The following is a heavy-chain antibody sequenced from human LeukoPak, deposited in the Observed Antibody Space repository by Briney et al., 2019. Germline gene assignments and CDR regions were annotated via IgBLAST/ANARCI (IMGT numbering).Heavy chain of an antibody. CDR1: GFTFDDYA. D-gene: IGHD4-17*01. J-gene: IGHJ6*02. Sequence: GRSLRLSCAASGFTFDDYAMPWVRQAPGKGLEWVSGISWNSGSIGYADSVKGRFTISRDNAKNSLYLQMNSLRAEDTALYYCAKDMVGDYPQYGMDVWGQGTTVTVSS. V-gene: IGHV3-9*01. CDR2: ISWNSGSI. CDR3: AKDMVGDYPQYGMDV.